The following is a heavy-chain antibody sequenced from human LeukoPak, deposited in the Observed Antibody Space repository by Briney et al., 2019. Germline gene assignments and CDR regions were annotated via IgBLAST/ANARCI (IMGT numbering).Heavy chain of an antibody. V-gene: IGHV1-2*02. D-gene: IGHD6-13*01. CDR1: GYTFTGYY. Sequence: GASVKVSFKASGYTFTGYYMHWVRQAPGQGVEWMGWINPNSGGTNYAQKFQGRVTMTRDTSISTAYMELSRLRSDDTAVYYCARGSSSWEIYFDYWGQGTLVTVSS. CDR2: INPNSGGT. J-gene: IGHJ4*02. CDR3: ARGSSSWEIYFDY.